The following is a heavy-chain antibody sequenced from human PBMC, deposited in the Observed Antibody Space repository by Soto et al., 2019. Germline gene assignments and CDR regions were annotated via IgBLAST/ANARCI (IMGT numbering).Heavy chain of an antibody. CDR3: AKEPRRNYDILTGSQFYYYGMDV. J-gene: IGHJ6*02. V-gene: IGHV3-43*02. CDR2: ISGGGGST. CDR1: GFTFDDYA. Sequence: GGSLRLSCAASGFTFDDYAMHWVRQAPGKGLEWVSLISGGGGSTYYADSVKGRFTISRDNSKNSLYLQMNSLRTEDTALYYCAKEPRRNYDILTGSQFYYYGMDVWGQGTTVTVSS. D-gene: IGHD3-9*01.